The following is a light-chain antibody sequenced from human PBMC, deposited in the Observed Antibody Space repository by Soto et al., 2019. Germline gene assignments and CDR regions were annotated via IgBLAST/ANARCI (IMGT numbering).Light chain of an antibody. CDR3: QQYGISTRT. Sequence: EIVLTQSPGTLSLSPGERATLSCRASQSISSSYLALFQQTPGQAPRLLIYGASTRATGIPDRFAGRESVTDFSLTISSLEPDDFGVYYCQQYGISTRTFGQGTKVEIK. V-gene: IGKV3-20*01. CDR2: GAS. J-gene: IGKJ1*01. CDR1: QSISSSY.